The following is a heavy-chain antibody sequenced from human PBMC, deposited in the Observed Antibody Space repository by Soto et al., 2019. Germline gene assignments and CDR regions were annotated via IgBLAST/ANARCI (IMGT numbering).Heavy chain of an antibody. D-gene: IGHD6-19*01. Sequence: ASVKVSCKASGYTFTSYYIHWVRQAPGQGLEWMGIINPSGGSTTYVQNFQGRVTMTRDTSTSTVYMELSSLRSEDTAVYYCESDLWYSGGWYRGVFGYWGQGTLVIVSS. CDR2: INPSGGST. V-gene: IGHV1-46*01. CDR1: GYTFTSYY. J-gene: IGHJ4*02. CDR3: ESDLWYSGGWYRGVFGY.